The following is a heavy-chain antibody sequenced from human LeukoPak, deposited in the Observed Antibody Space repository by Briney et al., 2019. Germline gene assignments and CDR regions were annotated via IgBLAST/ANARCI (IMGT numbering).Heavy chain of an antibody. D-gene: IGHD2-15*01. J-gene: IGHJ4*02. CDR3: AKGSKSGGSLGY. CDR1: GFTFDDYA. V-gene: IGHV3-43D*03. CDR2: ISWDGGST. Sequence: GGSLRFSCAASGFTFDDYAMHWVRQAPGKGLEWVSLISWDGGSTYYADSVKGRFTISRDNSKNSLYLQMNSLRAEDTALYYCAKGSKSGGSLGYWGQGTLVTVSS.